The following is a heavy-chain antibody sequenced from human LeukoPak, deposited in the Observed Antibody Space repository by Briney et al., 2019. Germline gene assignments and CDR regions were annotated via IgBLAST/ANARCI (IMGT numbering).Heavy chain of an antibody. V-gene: IGHV3-48*04. CDR3: ARGDSWNSYYYYFMDV. Sequence: GGSLRLSCAASEFIFSSYSMNWVRQAPGKGLEGVSYISSDGSTIYYADSVKGRLTISRDNAKNSLYLQMNSLRAEDTAVYYCARGDSWNSYYYYFMDVWGKGTTVTVSS. CDR2: ISSDGSTI. CDR1: EFIFSSYS. D-gene: IGHD1-7*01. J-gene: IGHJ6*03.